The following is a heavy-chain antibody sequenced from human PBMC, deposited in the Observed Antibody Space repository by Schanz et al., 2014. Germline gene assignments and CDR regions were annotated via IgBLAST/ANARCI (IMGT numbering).Heavy chain of an antibody. V-gene: IGHV3-23*01. D-gene: IGHD3-10*01. CDR2: ISSGGGST. CDR1: GFAFSSYG. CDR3: AKGRFGELSAFDI. Sequence: EVQLLESGGGLVQPGGSLRLSCLASGFAFSSYGMNWLRQAPGKGLEWVSSISSGGGSTYYADSVKGRFTISRDNSKNTLYLQMNSLRAEDTAVYYCAKGRFGELSAFDIWGQGTMXTVSS. J-gene: IGHJ3*02.